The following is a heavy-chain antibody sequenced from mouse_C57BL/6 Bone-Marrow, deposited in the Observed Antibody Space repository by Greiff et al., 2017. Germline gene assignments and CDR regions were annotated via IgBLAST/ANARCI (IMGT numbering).Heavy chain of an antibody. V-gene: IGHV5-9*01. D-gene: IGHD1-2*01. CDR3: AREELRPFAY. CDR1: GFTFSSYT. J-gene: IGHJ3*01. CDR2: ISGGGGNT. Sequence: EVQVVESGGGLVKPGGSLKLSCAASGFTFSSYTMSWVRQTPEKRLEWVATISGGGGNTYYPDSVKGRFTISRDNAKNTLYLQMSSLRSEDTALYYCAREELRPFAYWGQGTLVTVSA.